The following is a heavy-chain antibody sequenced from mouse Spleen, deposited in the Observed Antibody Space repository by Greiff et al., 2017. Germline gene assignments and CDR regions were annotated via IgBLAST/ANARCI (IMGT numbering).Heavy chain of an antibody. CDR2: INPDSSTI. CDR1: GFDFSRYW. CDR3: ARDGYGNYVRYAMDY. Sequence: EVQLQESGGGLVQPGGSLKLSCAASGFDFSRYWMSWVRQAPGKGLEWIGEINPDSSTINYTPSLKDKFIISRDNAKNTLYLQMSKVRSEDTALYYCARDGYGNYVRYAMDYWGQGTSVTVSS. V-gene: IGHV4-1*02. D-gene: IGHD2-1*01. J-gene: IGHJ4*01.